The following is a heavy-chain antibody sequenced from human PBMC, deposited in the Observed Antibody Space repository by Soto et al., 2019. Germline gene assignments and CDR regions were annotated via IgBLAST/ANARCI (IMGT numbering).Heavy chain of an antibody. D-gene: IGHD5-18*01. Sequence: GGSLRLSCAASGFTFSSYAMHWVRQAPGKGLEWVAVISYDGSNKYYADSVKGRFTISRDNSKNTLYLQMNSLRAEDTAVYYCARPGFTAMVTSLYFDYWGQGTLVTVSS. CDR2: ISYDGSNK. CDR3: ARPGFTAMVTSLYFDY. J-gene: IGHJ4*02. V-gene: IGHV3-30-3*01. CDR1: GFTFSSYA.